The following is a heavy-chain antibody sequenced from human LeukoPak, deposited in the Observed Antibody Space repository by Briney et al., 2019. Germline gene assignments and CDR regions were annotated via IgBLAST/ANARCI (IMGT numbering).Heavy chain of an antibody. CDR1: GFTFSSYA. V-gene: IGHV3-30-3*01. J-gene: IGHJ3*02. Sequence: GGSLRLSCAASGFTFSSYAMHWVRQAPGKGLEWVAVISYDGSNKYYADSVKGRFTISRDNSKNTLYLQMNSLRAEDTAVYYCARDPLIPAAGDAFDIWGQGTMVTVSS. CDR3: ARDPLIPAAGDAFDI. CDR2: ISYDGSNK. D-gene: IGHD2-2*01.